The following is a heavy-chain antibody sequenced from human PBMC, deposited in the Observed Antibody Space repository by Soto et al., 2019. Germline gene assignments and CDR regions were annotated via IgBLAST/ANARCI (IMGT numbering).Heavy chain of an antibody. CDR3: ARETRRATAMEHYYYYYYGMDV. D-gene: IGHD5-18*01. Sequence: SVKVSCKASGGTFSSYAISWVRQAPGQGLEWMGGIIPIFGTANYAQKFQGRVTITADESTSTAYMELSSLRSEETAVYYCARETRRATAMEHYYYYYYGMDVWGQGTTVTVSS. CDR1: GGTFSSYA. CDR2: IIPIFGTA. J-gene: IGHJ6*02. V-gene: IGHV1-69*13.